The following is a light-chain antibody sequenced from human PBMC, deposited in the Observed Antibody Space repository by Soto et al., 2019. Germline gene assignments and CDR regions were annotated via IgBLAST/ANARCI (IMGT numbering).Light chain of an antibody. Sequence: QSVLTQPPSVSGAPGQRVTLSCTGSSSNIGAGYDVHWYQQVPGKAPKLLIYGNTNRPSGVPDRFSGSKSGTSASLAITGLQTEDEADYYCQSYDTSLRGVFGGGTKLTVL. CDR2: GNT. CDR3: QSYDTSLRGV. CDR1: SSNIGAGYD. J-gene: IGLJ2*01. V-gene: IGLV1-40*01.